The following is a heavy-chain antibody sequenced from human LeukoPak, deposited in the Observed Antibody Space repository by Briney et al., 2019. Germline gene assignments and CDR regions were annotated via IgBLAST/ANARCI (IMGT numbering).Heavy chain of an antibody. Sequence: ASVKVSCKVSGYTLTELSMHWVRQAPGKGLEWMGGFDPEDGETIYAQKFQGRVTMTEDTSTDTAYMELSSLRSEDTAVYYCARQGVRGVIPRLAHFDYWGQGTLVTVSS. CDR3: ARQGVRGVIPRLAHFDY. V-gene: IGHV1-24*01. J-gene: IGHJ4*02. D-gene: IGHD3-10*01. CDR1: GYTLTELS. CDR2: FDPEDGET.